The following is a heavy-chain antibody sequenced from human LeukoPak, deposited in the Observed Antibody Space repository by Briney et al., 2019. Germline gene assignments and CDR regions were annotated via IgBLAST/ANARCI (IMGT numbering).Heavy chain of an antibody. J-gene: IGHJ4*02. CDR3: ARIMDLIGAHFDF. CDR1: GFTFDNYW. CDR2: IKQDGSEI. D-gene: IGHD2-21*01. V-gene: IGHV3-7*01. Sequence: GGSLRLSCVVSGFTFDNYWMSWVRQAPGKGLEWVATIKQDGSEIYYVDSVRGRFTISRDNAKNSLYLQMNSLRAEDTAMYYCARIMDLIGAHFDFWGQGTLVTVSS.